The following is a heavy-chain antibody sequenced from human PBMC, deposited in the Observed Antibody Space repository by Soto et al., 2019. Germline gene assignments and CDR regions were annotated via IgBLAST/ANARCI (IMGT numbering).Heavy chain of an antibody. J-gene: IGHJ4*02. V-gene: IGHV3-23*01. D-gene: IGHD3-16*02. CDR2: ISGSGGST. CDR1: GFTFSSYP. Sequence: GGSLRLSCAASGFTFSSYPMSWVRQAPGKGLEWVSAISGSGGSTYYADSVKGRFTISRDNSKNTLYLQMNSLRAEDTAVYYCTKGDYVWGSYRLKLEFFDYWGQGTLVTVSS. CDR3: TKGDYVWGSYRLKLEFFDY.